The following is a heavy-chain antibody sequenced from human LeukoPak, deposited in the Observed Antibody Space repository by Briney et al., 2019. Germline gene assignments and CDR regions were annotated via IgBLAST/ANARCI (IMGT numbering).Heavy chain of an antibody. Sequence: GGSLRLSCAASGFTFSSYWMSCVRQAPGKGLEWVANIKQDESVKQYVDSVKGRFTISRDNPKNSLYLQMNSLRAEDTAVYYCARYEGGVLDYWGQGTLVTVSS. V-gene: IGHV3-7*04. CDR1: GFTFSSYW. CDR2: IKQDESVK. CDR3: ARYEGGVLDY. D-gene: IGHD3-10*01. J-gene: IGHJ4*02.